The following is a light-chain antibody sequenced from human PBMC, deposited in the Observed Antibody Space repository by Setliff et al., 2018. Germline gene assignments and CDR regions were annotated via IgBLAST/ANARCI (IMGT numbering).Light chain of an antibody. CDR2: DVA. CDR1: SGDVDVYNY. CDR3: SSNTNTNTLLI. J-gene: IGLJ2*01. Sequence: QSALTQPASVSGSPGESITISCTGFSGDVDVYNYVSWYQHHPGKGPKLIIYDVANRPSGVSSRFSGSKSGRTASLTISGLQADDEATYYCSSNTNTNTLLIFGGGTKATVL. V-gene: IGLV2-14*03.